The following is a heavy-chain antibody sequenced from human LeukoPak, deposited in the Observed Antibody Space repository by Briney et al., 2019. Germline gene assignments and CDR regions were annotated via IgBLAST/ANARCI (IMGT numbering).Heavy chain of an antibody. J-gene: IGHJ6*03. CDR3: ARDFPSSYYDFWSGSSVTPYYYYYMDV. V-gene: IGHV1-46*01. D-gene: IGHD3-3*01. Sequence: GASVKVSCKASGYTFTSYYMHWVRQAPGQGLEWMGIINPSGGSTSYAQKFQGRVTMTRDTSTSTVYMELSSLRSEDTAVYYCARDFPSSYYDFWSGSSVTPYYYYYMDVWGKGTTVIVSS. CDR1: GYTFTSYY. CDR2: INPSGGST.